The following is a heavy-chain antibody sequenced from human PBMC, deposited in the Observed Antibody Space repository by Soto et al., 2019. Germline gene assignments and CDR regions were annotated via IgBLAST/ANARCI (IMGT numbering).Heavy chain of an antibody. Sequence: EVLLVESGGGLVQPGGSLRLSCAASAFTFSAHNMVWVRQAPGKGLEWVGRSRNKANNYATEYAASVKGRFTISRDDSKNSLYLQMNSLNTEDTAVYYCARDGGIAARHYYGMDVWGQGTTVTVSS. V-gene: IGHV3-72*01. CDR1: AFTFSAHN. CDR3: ARDGGIAARHYYGMDV. D-gene: IGHD6-6*01. J-gene: IGHJ6*02. CDR2: SRNKANNYAT.